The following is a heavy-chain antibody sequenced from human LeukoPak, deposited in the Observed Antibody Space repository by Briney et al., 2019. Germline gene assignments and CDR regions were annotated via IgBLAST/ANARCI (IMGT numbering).Heavy chain of an antibody. CDR2: VFHSGST. Sequence: SETLSLTCTVSGGSISSYYWSWIRQPPGKGLEWIGYVFHSGSTNYNPSLKSRVTISVDTSKNQFSLKLTSVTAADTAVYYCARHATLRGYSYAAFDSWGQGTLVTVSS. J-gene: IGHJ4*02. D-gene: IGHD5-18*01. CDR3: ARHATLRGYSYAAFDS. CDR1: GGSISSYY. V-gene: IGHV4-59*08.